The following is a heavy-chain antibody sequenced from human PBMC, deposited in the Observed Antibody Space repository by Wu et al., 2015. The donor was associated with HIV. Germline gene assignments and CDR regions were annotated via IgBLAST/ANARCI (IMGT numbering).Heavy chain of an antibody. D-gene: IGHD5-12*01. J-gene: IGHJ5*02. V-gene: IGHV1-69*13. CDR3: ARGREYSDKDLGNWFDP. CDR1: GGTFSSYA. CDR2: IIPIFGTA. Sequence: QVQLVQSGAEVKKPGSSVKVSCKASGGTFSSYAISWVRQAPGQGLEWMGRIIPIFGTANYAQKFQGRVTITADESTSTAYMELSSLRSEDTAVYYCARGREYSDKDLGNWFDPWGQGTLVTVSS.